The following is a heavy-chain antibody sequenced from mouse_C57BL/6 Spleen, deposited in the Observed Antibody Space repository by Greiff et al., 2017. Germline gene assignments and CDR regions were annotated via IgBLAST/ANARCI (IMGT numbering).Heavy chain of an antibody. V-gene: IGHV1-9*01. CDR2: ILPGSGST. CDR1: GYTFTGYW. J-gene: IGHJ3*01. D-gene: IGHD1-1*01. Sequence: VQLVESGAELMKPGASVKLSCKATGYTFTGYWIEWVKQRPGHGLEWIGDILPGSGSTNYNEKFKGKATLTAETASNTAYMQLSSLTTEDSAIYYCEGDYGSSLFACWGQGTLVTVSA. CDR3: EGDYGSSLFAC.